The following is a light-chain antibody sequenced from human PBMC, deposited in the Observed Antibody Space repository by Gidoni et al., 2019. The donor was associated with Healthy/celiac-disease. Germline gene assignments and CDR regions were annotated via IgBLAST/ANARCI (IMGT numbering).Light chain of an antibody. CDR2: GAS. Sequence: EIVLTQSPGTLSLSPGERGTLSCRASQSVSSSYLAWYQQKPGQAPRLLIYGASSRATGIPDRFSGSGSGTDFTLTISRLEPEDLAVYYCQQYRSSPWTFGQGTKVEIK. J-gene: IGKJ1*01. CDR3: QQYRSSPWT. V-gene: IGKV3-20*01. CDR1: QSVSSSY.